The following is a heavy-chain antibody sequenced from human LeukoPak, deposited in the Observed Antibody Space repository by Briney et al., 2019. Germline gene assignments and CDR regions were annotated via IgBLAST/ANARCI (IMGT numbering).Heavy chain of an antibody. V-gene: IGHV3-7*01. J-gene: IGHJ5*02. CDR1: GFTFSSYW. D-gene: IGHD4-17*01. Sequence: QPGGSLSLSCAASGFTFSSYWMSWVRQAPGKGLEWVANIKQDGSEKYYVDSVKGRFTISRDNAKNSLYLQMNSLRAEDTAVYYCARTFDYGDNWFDPWGQGTLVTVSS. CDR2: IKQDGSEK. CDR3: ARTFDYGDNWFDP.